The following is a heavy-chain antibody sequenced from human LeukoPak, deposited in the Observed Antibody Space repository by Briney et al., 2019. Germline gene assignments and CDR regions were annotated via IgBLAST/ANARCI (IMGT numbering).Heavy chain of an antibody. V-gene: IGHV3-30*14. CDR3: AREVRGYSSGWYYYYGMDV. CDR1: GFTFSNYA. Sequence: GKSLRLSCAASGFTFSNYAMHWVRQAPGKGLEWVSLISSGGTYEYYADSVKGRFTISRDNSKNTLYLQMNSLRAEDTAVYYCAREVRGYSSGWYYYYGMDVWGQGTTVTVSS. D-gene: IGHD6-19*01. CDR2: ISSGGTYE. J-gene: IGHJ6*02.